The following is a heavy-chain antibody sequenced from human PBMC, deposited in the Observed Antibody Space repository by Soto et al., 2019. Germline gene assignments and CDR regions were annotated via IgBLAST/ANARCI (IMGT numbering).Heavy chain of an antibody. Sequence: GGSLRLSCTASGFTFGDYAMSWFRQAPGKGLEWVGFIRSKAYGGTTEYAASVKGRFTISRDDSKSIAYLQMNSLKTEDTAVYYCTRDRRYSLEGYYYYMDVWGKGTTVTVSS. J-gene: IGHJ6*03. V-gene: IGHV3-49*03. D-gene: IGHD2-15*01. CDR2: IRSKAYGGTT. CDR3: TRDRRYSLEGYYYYMDV. CDR1: GFTFGDYA.